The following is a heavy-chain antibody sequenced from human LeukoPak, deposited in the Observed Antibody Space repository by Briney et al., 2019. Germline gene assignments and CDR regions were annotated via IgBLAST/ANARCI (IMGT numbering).Heavy chain of an antibody. CDR2: ISWNSGSI. V-gene: IGHV3-9*01. CDR1: GFTFDDYA. D-gene: IGHD2-21*01. CDR3: AKDISGGVNDAFDI. Sequence: PRGSLRLSCAASGFTFDDYAMHWVRQAPGKGLEWVSGISWNSGSIGYADSVKGRFTISRDNAKNSLYLQMNSLRAEDTALYYCAKDISGGVNDAFDIWGQGTMVTVSS. J-gene: IGHJ3*02.